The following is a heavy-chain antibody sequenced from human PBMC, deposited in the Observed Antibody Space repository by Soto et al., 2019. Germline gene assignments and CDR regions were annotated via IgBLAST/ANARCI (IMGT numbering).Heavy chain of an antibody. CDR2: MNPNSGNT. J-gene: IGHJ6*02. CDR3: ARGGMEYQLPQVLQCYSYYGMLV. CDR1: GYTFTSYD. Sequence: ASSVKVSCKASGYTFTSYDINWVRQATGQGLEWMGWMNPNSGNTGYAQKFQGRVTMTRNTSISTAYMELSSLRSEDTAVYYCARGGMEYQLPQVLQCYSYYGMLVSCQARTVT. V-gene: IGHV1-8*01. D-gene: IGHD2-2*01.